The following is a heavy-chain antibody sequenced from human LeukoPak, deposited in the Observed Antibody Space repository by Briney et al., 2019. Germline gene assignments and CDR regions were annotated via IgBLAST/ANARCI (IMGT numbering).Heavy chain of an antibody. CDR3: DATIFNSYYYYMDV. J-gene: IGHJ6*03. Sequence: QAGGSLRLSCAASGFTFSSYVMNSVRQAPGKGLEWASTISGSGGSTYYADSVKGRFTISRDNSKNTLYLQMNSLRAEDTAVYYCDATIFNSYYYYMDVWGKGTTVTVSS. D-gene: IGHD3-3*01. CDR2: ISGSGGST. CDR1: GFTFSSYV. V-gene: IGHV3-23*01.